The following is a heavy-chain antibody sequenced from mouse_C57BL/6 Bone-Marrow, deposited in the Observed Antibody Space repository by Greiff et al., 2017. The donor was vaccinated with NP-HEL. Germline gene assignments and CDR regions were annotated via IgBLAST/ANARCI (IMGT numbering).Heavy chain of an antibody. CDR3: ARQGVSDY. CDR2: ISSGGSYT. J-gene: IGHJ2*01. Sequence: EVKLVESGGDLVKPGGSLKLSCAASGFTFSSYGMSWVRQTPDQRLEWVATISSGGSYTYYPDNVKGRFTITRDNAKNTLYLQMSSLKSEDTAMYYCARQGVSDYWGQGTTLTVSS. CDR1: GFTFSSYG. V-gene: IGHV5-6*01.